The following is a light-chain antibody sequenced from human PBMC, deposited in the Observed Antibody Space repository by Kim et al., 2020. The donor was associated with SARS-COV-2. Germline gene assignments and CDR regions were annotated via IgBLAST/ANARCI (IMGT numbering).Light chain of an antibody. CDR3: QQRSNWPPLT. J-gene: IGKJ4*01. CDR1: QSVGNY. Sequence: EIVLTQSPATLSLSPGERATLSCRASQSVGNYLAWYQQKPGQAPRLLIYDASSRATGIPVRFSGSGSGTDFTLTISSLEPEDFAVYYCQQRSNWPPLTFGGGTKVDIK. CDR2: DAS. V-gene: IGKV3-11*01.